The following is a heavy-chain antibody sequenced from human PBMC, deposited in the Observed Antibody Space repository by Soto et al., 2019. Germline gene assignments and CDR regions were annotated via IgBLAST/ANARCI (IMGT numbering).Heavy chain of an antibody. CDR1: GGSFSGYY. Sequence: SETLSLTCAVYGGSFSGYYWSWIRQPPGKGLEWIGEINHSGSTNYNPPLKSRVTISVDTSKNQFSLKLSSVTAADTAVYYCARGLTMGQLPSHFDHWGQGTLVTVSS. CDR3: ARGLTMGQLPSHFDH. D-gene: IGHD3-16*01. J-gene: IGHJ5*02. V-gene: IGHV4-34*01. CDR2: INHSGST.